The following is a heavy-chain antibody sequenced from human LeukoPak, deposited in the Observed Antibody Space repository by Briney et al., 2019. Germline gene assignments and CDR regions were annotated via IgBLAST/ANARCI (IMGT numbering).Heavy chain of an antibody. CDR2: IWYDGSNK. CDR1: GFTFSSYG. Sequence: PGRSLRLSCAASGFTFSSYGMHWVRQAPGKGLEWVAVIWYDGSNKYYADSVKGRFTISRDNSKNTLYLQMNSLRAEDTAVYYCAREFGRYYGSGSYQEDYWGQGTLVTVSS. D-gene: IGHD3-10*01. V-gene: IGHV3-33*01. J-gene: IGHJ4*02. CDR3: AREFGRYYGSGSYQEDY.